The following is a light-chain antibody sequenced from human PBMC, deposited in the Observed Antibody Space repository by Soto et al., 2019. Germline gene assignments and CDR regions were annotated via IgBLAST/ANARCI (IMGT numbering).Light chain of an antibody. CDR3: QQYGHSLWT. V-gene: IGKV3-20*01. CDR2: GAS. J-gene: IGKJ1*01. CDR1: QSVSSY. Sequence: VLTQSPATLSLSPGERATLSCRASQSVSSYLAWYQQKPGQAPRLLIYGASSRATGIPDRFSGSGSGTDFTLTISRLEPEDFAVYYCQQYGHSLWTFGQGTKVDIK.